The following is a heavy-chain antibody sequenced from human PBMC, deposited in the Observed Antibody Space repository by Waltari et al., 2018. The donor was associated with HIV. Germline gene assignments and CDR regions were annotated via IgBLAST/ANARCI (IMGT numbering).Heavy chain of an antibody. CDR2: ISYSGST. D-gene: IGHD6-19*01. J-gene: IGHJ4*02. Sequence: QLQLQESGPGLVKPSETLSLTCTVSGGSISSSSYYWGWIRQPPGKGLEWIGSISYSGSTYYNPSLKSRVTISVDTSKNQFSLKLSSVTAADTAVYYCARHVHPSIAVAGRYFDYWGQGTLVTVSS. CDR1: GGSISSSSYY. V-gene: IGHV4-39*01. CDR3: ARHVHPSIAVAGRYFDY.